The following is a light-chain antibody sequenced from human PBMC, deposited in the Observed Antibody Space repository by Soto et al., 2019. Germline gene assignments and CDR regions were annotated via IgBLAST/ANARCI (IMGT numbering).Light chain of an antibody. CDR3: QQFNNWPPWT. CDR1: QSISIN. V-gene: IGKV3-15*01. J-gene: IGKJ1*01. Sequence: DIVMTQSPATLSVSPGERVTLSCRASQSISINLAWYQQKPGQAPRLLIYGASTRATGIPARFSGSGSGTKFTLTISSLQSEDFAVYYCQQFNNWPPWTFGPGTKVDIK. CDR2: GAS.